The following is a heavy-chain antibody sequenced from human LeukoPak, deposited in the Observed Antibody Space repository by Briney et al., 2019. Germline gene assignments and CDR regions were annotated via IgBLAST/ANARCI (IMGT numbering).Heavy chain of an antibody. CDR1: GASINTIESY. D-gene: IGHD2-15*01. CDR3: ARGNIEVAQLSFDS. Sequence: LETLSLTCTVSGASINTIESYWTWIRQPPGKGLEWVGVINYLTNPGYSPSLQGRVSISIDTSTNAFSLNLASVTAADTAVYYCARGNIEVAQLSFDSWGQGTLVTVSS. CDR2: INYLTNP. V-gene: IGHV4-39*07. J-gene: IGHJ4*02.